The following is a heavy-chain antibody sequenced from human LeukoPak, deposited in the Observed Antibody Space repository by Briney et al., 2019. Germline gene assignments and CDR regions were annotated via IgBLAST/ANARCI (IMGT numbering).Heavy chain of an antibody. CDR3: ARWTDWNHERDFDY. D-gene: IGHD1-1*01. CDR1: GFTFSSFA. CDR2: ISHDGATNK. V-gene: IGHV3-30*04. J-gene: IGHJ4*02. Sequence: GRSLRLSCAASGFTFSSFAMHWVRQAPGKGLEWVSVISHDGATNKYYAVSVKGRFSISRDNSKNTTNLRMNSLRVEDTAVYYCARWTDWNHERDFDYWGQGALVTVSS.